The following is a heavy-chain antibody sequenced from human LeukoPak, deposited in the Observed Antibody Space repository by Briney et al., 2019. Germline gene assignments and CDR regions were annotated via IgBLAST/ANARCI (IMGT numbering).Heavy chain of an antibody. D-gene: IGHD3-3*01. CDR3: AKDARFLEWLPSWFDP. CDR2: ICGSVSGSGDCT. J-gene: IGHJ5*02. CDR1: GFSFGSYA. V-gene: IGHV3-23*01. Sequence: GGSLRLSCAASGFSFGSYAMSWVRQAAGKGLEWVSEICGSVSGSGDCTHYADSVKGRFTISRDNSKKTLYLQMNSLRAEDTAVYYCAKDARFLEWLPSWFDPWGQGTLVTVSS.